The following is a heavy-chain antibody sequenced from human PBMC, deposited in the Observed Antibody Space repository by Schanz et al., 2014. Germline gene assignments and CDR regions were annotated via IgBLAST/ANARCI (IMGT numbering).Heavy chain of an antibody. Sequence: QVQLVESGGGVVQPGRSLRLSCAASGFTFSSYGMHWVRQAPGKGLEWVAVISFDGSNKYYADSVKGRFTISRDNSKNTLYLKMNSLRAEDTAVYYCARDSEAGGGDAFDIWGQGRMVTVSS. CDR3: ARDSEAGGGDAFDI. J-gene: IGHJ3*02. D-gene: IGHD3-10*01. V-gene: IGHV3-30*03. CDR1: GFTFSSYG. CDR2: ISFDGSNK.